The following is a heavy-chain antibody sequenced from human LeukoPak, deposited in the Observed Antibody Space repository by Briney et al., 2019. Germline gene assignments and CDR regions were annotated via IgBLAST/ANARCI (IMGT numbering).Heavy chain of an antibody. CDR2: INPSGGST. D-gene: IGHD5-18*01. CDR3: ARGPSRSVDTAMAQGWFDP. V-gene: IGHV1-46*01. CDR1: GYTFTSYY. Sequence: ASETVSCKASGYTFTSYYMHWVRQAPGQGLEWMGIINPSGGSTSYAQKFQGRVTMTRDTSTSTVYMELSSLRSEDAAVYYCARGPSRSVDTAMAQGWFDPWGQGTLVTVSS. J-gene: IGHJ5*02.